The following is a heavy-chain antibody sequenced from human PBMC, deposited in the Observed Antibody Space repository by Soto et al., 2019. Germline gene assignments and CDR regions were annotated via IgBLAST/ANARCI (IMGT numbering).Heavy chain of an antibody. CDR3: GRDAGRRFDY. CDR2: MNRNGSKK. D-gene: IGHD6-13*01. J-gene: IGHJ4*02. CDR1: GFTFSSYG. Sequence: EVQLVESGGGLVQPGGSLRLSWAASGFTFSSYGMTWARQAPGKGLEWVASMNRNGSKKRYVDSVEGRFTISRDNAKNSLFLQMNSLSPDDTAVYYCGRDAGRRFDYWGQGSLVTVSS. V-gene: IGHV3-7*01.